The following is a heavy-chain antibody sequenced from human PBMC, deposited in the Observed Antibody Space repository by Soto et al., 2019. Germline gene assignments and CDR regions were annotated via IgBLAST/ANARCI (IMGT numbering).Heavy chain of an antibody. J-gene: IGHJ6*03. V-gene: IGHV5-51*01. D-gene: IGHD4-4*01. CDR3: ARRSWAVTTIYAPADYYYMDV. CDR1: GYSFTSYW. Sequence: PGESLKISCKGSGYSFTSYWIGWVRQMPGKGLEWMGIIYPGDSDTRYSPSFQGQVTISADKSISTAYLQWSSLKASDTAMYYCARRSWAVTTIYAPADYYYMDVWGKGTTVTVSS. CDR2: IYPGDSDT.